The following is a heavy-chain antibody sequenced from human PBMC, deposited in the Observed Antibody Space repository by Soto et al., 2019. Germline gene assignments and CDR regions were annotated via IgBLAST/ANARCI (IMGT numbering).Heavy chain of an antibody. D-gene: IGHD6-13*01. CDR3: ARLVPGIEAAWRAFDI. CDR2: IYPGDSDT. J-gene: IGHJ3*02. CDR1: GYSFTSYW. V-gene: IGHV5-51*01. Sequence: PGESLKISCKGSGYSFTSYWIGWVRQMPGKGLEWMGIIYPGDSDTRYSPSFQGQVTISADKSISTAYLQWSSLKASDTAMYYCARLVPGIEAAWRAFDIWGQGTVVTVSS.